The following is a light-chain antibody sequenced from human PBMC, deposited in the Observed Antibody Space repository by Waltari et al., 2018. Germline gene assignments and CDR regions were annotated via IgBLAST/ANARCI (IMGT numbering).Light chain of an antibody. V-gene: IGLV2-14*01. Sequence: QSALPQPASVSGSPGQSITIPCTGTSSDVGGYNYVSWYQQHPGKAPKLMIYDVTNRPSGVSNRFSGSKSGNTASLTISGLQAEDEADYYCCSFRSSSTWVFGGGTKLTVL. CDR1: SSDVGGYNY. CDR3: CSFRSSSTWV. CDR2: DVT. J-gene: IGLJ3*02.